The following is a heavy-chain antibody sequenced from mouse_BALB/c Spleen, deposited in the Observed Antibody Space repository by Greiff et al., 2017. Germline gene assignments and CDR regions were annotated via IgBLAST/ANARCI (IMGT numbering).Heavy chain of an antibody. CDR3: ASPFPTPAY. V-gene: IGHV5-12-1*01. J-gene: IGHJ3*01. Sequence: EVQGVESGGGLVKPGGSLKLSCAASGFAFSSYDMSWVRQTPEKRLEWVAYISSGGGSTYYPDTVKGRFTISRDNAKNTLYLQMSSLKSEDTAMYYCASPFPTPAYWGQGTLVTVSA. CDR1: GFAFSSYD. D-gene: IGHD6-1*01. CDR2: ISSGGGST.